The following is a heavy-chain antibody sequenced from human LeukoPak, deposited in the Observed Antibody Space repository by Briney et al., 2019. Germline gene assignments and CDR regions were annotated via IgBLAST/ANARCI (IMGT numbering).Heavy chain of an antibody. CDR2: INSDGSST. CDR1: GFTFSSYW. CDR3: ARSTPLLPPFDY. J-gene: IGHJ4*02. D-gene: IGHD2-15*01. V-gene: IGHV3-74*01. Sequence: GGSLRLSCAASGFTFSSYWMHWVRQAPGKGLVWVSRINSDGSSTRYADSVKGRFTISRDNAKNTLYLQMNSLRAEDTAVYFCARSTPLLPPFDYWGQGTLVTVSS.